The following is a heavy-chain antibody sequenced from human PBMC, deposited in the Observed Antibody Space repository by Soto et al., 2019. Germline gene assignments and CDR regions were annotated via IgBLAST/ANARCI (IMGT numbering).Heavy chain of an antibody. CDR3: AKAGKAVAGINYYYYLDV. D-gene: IGHD6-19*01. Sequence: SEXLSLTCTVSGGSISSYYWSWIRQPPGKGLEWIGYIYYSGSTNYNPSLKSRVTISVDTSKNQFSLKLSSVTAADTAVYYCAKAGKAVAGINYYYYLDVWGKGTTVTVSS. CDR1: GGSISSYY. CDR2: IYYSGST. J-gene: IGHJ6*03. V-gene: IGHV4-59*08.